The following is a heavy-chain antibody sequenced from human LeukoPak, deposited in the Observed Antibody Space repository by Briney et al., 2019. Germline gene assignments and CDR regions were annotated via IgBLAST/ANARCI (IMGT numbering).Heavy chain of an antibody. D-gene: IGHD6-13*01. J-gene: IGHJ4*02. Sequence: GGSLRLSCVASGFTFSGYWMHWVRQAPGKGLVWVSQIKTDGTDTTYADSVKGRFTISRDNSKNTVYLQMNSLRVEDTAVYYCAREEYSSSWYLPFDYWGQGTLVTVSS. V-gene: IGHV3-74*01. CDR3: AREEYSSSWYLPFDY. CDR2: IKTDGTDT. CDR1: GFTFSGYW.